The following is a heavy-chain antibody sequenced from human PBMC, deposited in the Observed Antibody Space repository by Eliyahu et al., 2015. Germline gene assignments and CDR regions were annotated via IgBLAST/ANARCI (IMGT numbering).Heavy chain of an antibody. D-gene: IGHD5-18*01. CDR3: ASGYHDAFDI. J-gene: IGHJ3*02. CDR2: ISSSGSTI. V-gene: IGHV3-11*01. Sequence: EWVSYISSSGSTIYYADSVKGRFTISRDNAKNSLYLQMNSLRAEDTAVYYCASGYHDAFDIWGQGTMVHRLF.